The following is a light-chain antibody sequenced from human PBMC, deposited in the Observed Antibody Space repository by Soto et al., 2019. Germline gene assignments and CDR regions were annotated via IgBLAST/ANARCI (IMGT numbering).Light chain of an antibody. J-gene: IGKJ4*01. CDR2: GAS. Sequence: ETVLTQSPGTLSLSPGQRATLSCRASQSVSSSNLAWYQQKPGQAPRLLIYGASSRATGIPDRFSGSGSGTHFSLTISGLEPEDFAVYFCQQYVGSGPVTFGGGTKVEVK. V-gene: IGKV3-20*01. CDR1: QSVSSSN. CDR3: QQYVGSGPVT.